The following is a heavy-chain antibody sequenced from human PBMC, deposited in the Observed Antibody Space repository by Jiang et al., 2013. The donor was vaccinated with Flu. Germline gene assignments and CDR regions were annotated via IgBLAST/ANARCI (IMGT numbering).Heavy chain of an antibody. Sequence: YGMNWVRRVAGKGLEWVANINHDGSDKYYVASVKGRFTISRDNTKNSLYLQMDSVRGEDTAVYYCARWGATGYGDYWGQGSLVTVSP. CDR3: ARWGATGYGDY. D-gene: IGHD2-15*01. V-gene: IGHV3-7*01. J-gene: IGHJ4*02. CDR1: YG. CDR2: INHDGSDK.